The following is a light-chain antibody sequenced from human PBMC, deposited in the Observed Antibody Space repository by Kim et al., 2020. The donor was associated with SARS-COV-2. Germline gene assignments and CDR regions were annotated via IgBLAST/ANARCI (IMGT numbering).Light chain of an antibody. CDR3: QQYSKWPPYT. J-gene: IGKJ2*01. Sequence: EVVMTQSPATLSLSLGDRATLSCRASQSDSNTLAWYQQKPGQAPRLLIFDASSRATGVPPRFSGSGSGTEFTLTISGLQSEDFAVYYCQQYSKWPPYTFGQGTKVDIK. V-gene: IGKV3-15*01. CDR2: DAS. CDR1: QSDSNT.